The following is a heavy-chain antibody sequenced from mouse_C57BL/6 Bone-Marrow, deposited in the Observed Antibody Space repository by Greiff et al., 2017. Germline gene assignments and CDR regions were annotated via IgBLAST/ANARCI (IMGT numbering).Heavy chain of an antibody. V-gene: IGHV5-9-1*02. J-gene: IGHJ2*01. CDR1: GFTFSSYA. CDR3: TRVYYYPFDY. D-gene: IGHD1-1*01. CDR2: ISSGGDYI. Sequence: EVKLQESGEGLVKPGGSLKLSCAASGFTFSSYAMSWVRQTPEKRLEWVAYISSGGDYIYYADTVKGRFTISRDNARNTLYLHMSSLKSEDTAMYYCTRVYYYPFDYWGQGTTLTVSS.